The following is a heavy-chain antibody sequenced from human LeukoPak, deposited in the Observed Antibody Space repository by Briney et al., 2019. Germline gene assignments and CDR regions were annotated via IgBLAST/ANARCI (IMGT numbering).Heavy chain of an antibody. D-gene: IGHD2-2*01. CDR1: GGSFSGYY. Sequence: SETLSLTCAVYGGSFSGYYWSWIRQPPGKGLEWIGEINHRGSTNCNPSLKSRVTISVDTSNNQFSLKLSSVTAADTAVYYCARVGHQVVPAAIQYYFDYWGQGTLVTVSS. CDR3: ARVGHQVVPAAIQYYFDY. V-gene: IGHV4-34*01. CDR2: INHRGST. J-gene: IGHJ4*02.